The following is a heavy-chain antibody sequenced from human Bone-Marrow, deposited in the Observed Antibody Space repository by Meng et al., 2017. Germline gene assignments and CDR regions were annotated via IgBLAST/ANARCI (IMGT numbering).Heavy chain of an antibody. CDR2: IYQSGST. V-gene: IGHV4-38-2*01. CDR1: GYSITGNYN. D-gene: IGHD2-21*02. Sequence: GSLRLSCAVSGYSITGNYNWGWIRESPGKGLEWIGSIYQSGSTYYNPSPKSRVTMSADTSKKQFSLKLTSVTAADTAVYYCAGGAVVTFIFYHAMDFWGQGTTVTVSS. J-gene: IGHJ6*02. CDR3: AGGAVVTFIFYHAMDF.